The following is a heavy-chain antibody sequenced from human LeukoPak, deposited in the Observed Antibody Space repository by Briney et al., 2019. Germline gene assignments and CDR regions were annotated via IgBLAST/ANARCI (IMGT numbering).Heavy chain of an antibody. CDR2: ISSSSSYI. D-gene: IGHD5-12*01. Sequence: GGSLRLSCAASGFTFSSYSMNWVRQAPGKGLEWFSSISSSSSYIYYADSVKGRFTISRDNAKNSLYLQMNSLRAEDTAVYYCARDRSGYPDYWGQGTLVTVSS. V-gene: IGHV3-21*01. J-gene: IGHJ4*02. CDR3: ARDRSGYPDY. CDR1: GFTFSSYS.